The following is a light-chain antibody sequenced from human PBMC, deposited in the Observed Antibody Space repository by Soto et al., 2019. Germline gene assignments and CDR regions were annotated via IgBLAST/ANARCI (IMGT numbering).Light chain of an antibody. J-gene: IGLJ1*01. V-gene: IGLV2-23*02. Sequence: QSALTQPASVSGSPGQSITISCTGTSSDVGNYNLVSWYQQHPGKAPTVIIFEVTKRPSGVSHRFSASRSGNTASLTISGLQAEDEADYYCCSFAGGPYVFGTGTQLTVL. CDR3: CSFAGGPYV. CDR1: SSDVGNYNL. CDR2: EVT.